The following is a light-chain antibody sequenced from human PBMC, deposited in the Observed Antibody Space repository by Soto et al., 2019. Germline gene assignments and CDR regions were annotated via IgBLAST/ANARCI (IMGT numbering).Light chain of an antibody. CDR1: SSDVGGYNY. V-gene: IGLV2-14*01. Sequence: QSALTQPASVSGSPGQSITISCTGTSSDVGGYNYVSWYQQHPGKAPKLMIYDVSNRPSGVSNRFSGSKSSNTASLTISGLQAEDEADYYCSSYTSSSTLLYVVGTGTKLTVL. CDR3: SSYTSSSTLLYV. J-gene: IGLJ1*01. CDR2: DVS.